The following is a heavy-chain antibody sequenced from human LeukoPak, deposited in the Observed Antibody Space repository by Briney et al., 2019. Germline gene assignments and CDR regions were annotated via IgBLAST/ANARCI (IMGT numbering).Heavy chain of an antibody. CDR3: AKGGPGEDPSDGGFDY. CDR1: GGSFSGYY. D-gene: IGHD3-10*01. Sequence: SETLSLTCAVYGGSFSGYYWSWIRQPPGKGLEWIGEINHSGSTNYNPSLKSRVTISVDTSKNQFSLKLSSVTAADTAVYYCAKGGPGEDPSDGGFDYWGQGTLVTVSS. J-gene: IGHJ4*02. CDR2: INHSGST. V-gene: IGHV4-34*01.